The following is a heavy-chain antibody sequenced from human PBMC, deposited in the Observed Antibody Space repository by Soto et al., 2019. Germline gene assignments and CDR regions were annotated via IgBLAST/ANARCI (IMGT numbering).Heavy chain of an antibody. D-gene: IGHD3-3*01. CDR1: GFTFSSYA. J-gene: IGHJ4*02. CDR2: ISGSGGST. CDR3: AKPLYDFWSGYYNY. V-gene: IGHV3-23*01. Sequence: GGSLRLSCAASGFTFSSYAMSWVRQAPGKGLEWVSAISGSGGSTYYADSVKGRFTISRDNSKNTLYLQMNSLRAEDTAVYCCAKPLYDFWSGYYNYWGQGTLVTVSS.